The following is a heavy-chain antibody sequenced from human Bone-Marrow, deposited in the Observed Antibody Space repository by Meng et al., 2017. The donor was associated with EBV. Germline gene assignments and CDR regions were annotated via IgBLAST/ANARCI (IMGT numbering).Heavy chain of an antibody. CDR1: GVSIRCGRR. V-gene: IGHV4-4*03. J-gene: IGHJ4*02. D-gene: IGHD2-15*01. Sequence: LRSTSGQGRGSAPGTRSLTCSSFGVSIRCGRRRSWGGHPPGKGVEWIGEHNHSGSTNYNPSLTRRVTISVDKSKNQFSLKLSSVTAADTAVYYCAREGYSFGSLGNWGQGTLVTVSS. CDR2: HNHSGST. CDR3: AREGYSFGSLGN.